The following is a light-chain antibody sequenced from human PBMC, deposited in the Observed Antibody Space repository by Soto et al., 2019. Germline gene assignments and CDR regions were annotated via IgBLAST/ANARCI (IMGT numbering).Light chain of an antibody. Sequence: QSALTQPASVSGSPGQSITISCTGTSSDVGSYNLVSWYQHHPGKAPKLMIYEVTKRPSGVSNRFSGSKSGNTASLTISGVQAEDEADYYCCSYAGSTTAVVFGGGTKLTV. CDR2: EVT. CDR3: CSYAGSTTAVV. CDR1: SSDVGSYNL. V-gene: IGLV2-23*02. J-gene: IGLJ3*02.